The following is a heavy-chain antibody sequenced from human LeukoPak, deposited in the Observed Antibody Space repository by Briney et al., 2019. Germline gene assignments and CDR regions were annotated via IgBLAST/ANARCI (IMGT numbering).Heavy chain of an antibody. CDR2: IKSDGSST. CDR3: ARGSSVVGLD. CDR1: GFTFSSYW. Sequence: GRSLRLSCAASGFTFSSYWMHWVRQAPGKGLVWVSRIKSDGSSTSYADSVKGRFTSSRDNAKNTLYLQMNSLRAEDTAVYYCARGSSVVGLDWGQGTLVTVSS. D-gene: IGHD2-15*01. V-gene: IGHV3-74*01. J-gene: IGHJ4*02.